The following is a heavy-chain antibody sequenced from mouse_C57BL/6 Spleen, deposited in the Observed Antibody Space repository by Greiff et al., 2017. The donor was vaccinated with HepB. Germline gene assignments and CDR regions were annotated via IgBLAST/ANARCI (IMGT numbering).Heavy chain of an antibody. V-gene: IGHV1-50*01. J-gene: IGHJ3*01. Sequence: QVQLQQPGAELVKPGASVKLSCKASGYTFTSYWMQWVKQRPGQGLEWIGEIDPSDSYTNYNQKFKGKATLTVDTSSSTAYMQLSSLTSEDSAVYYCARYGASITTGFAYWGQGTLVTVSA. D-gene: IGHD1-1*01. CDR3: ARYGASITTGFAY. CDR2: IDPSDSYT. CDR1: GYTFTSYW.